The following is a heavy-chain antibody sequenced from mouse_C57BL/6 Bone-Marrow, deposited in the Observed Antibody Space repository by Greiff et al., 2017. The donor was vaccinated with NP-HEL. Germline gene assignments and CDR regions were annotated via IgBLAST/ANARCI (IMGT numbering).Heavy chain of an antibody. CDR2: ISSGSSTI. CDR1: GFTFSDYG. D-gene: IGHD2-2*01. V-gene: IGHV5-17*01. CDR3: ARGYPHAMDY. Sequence: DVHLVESGGGLVKPGGSLKLSCAASGFTFSDYGMHWVRQAPEKGLEWVAYISSGSSTIYYADTVKGRFTISRDNAKNTLFLQMTSLRSEDTAMYYCARGYPHAMDYWGQGTSVTVSS. J-gene: IGHJ4*01.